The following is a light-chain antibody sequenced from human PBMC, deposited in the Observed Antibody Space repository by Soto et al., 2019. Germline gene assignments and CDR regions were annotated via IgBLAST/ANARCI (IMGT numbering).Light chain of an antibody. V-gene: IGLV8-61*01. CDR3: VLYMGSGIWV. Sequence: QAVVTQEPSFSVSPGGTVTLTCGLSSGSVSPSYYPGWFQQTPGQAPRALIYTTNTRSSGVPDRFSGSILGNKAALTITGAQADDESDYCCVLYMGSGIWVFGGGTKLTVL. CDR1: SGSVSPSYY. CDR2: TTN. J-gene: IGLJ3*02.